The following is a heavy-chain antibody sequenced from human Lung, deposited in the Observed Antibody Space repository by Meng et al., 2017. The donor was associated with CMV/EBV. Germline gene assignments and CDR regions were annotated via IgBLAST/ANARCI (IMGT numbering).Heavy chain of an antibody. CDR3: ARDRVPEPPLEWPQLWGENF. J-gene: IGHJ4*02. Sequence: ESXKISXAASGFTFSRYTMNWVRQAPGKGPEWVSSISSSSGYIYYADSVKGRFTISRDNAKNSLFLQMRSLRAEDTAVYYCARDRVPEPPLEWPQLWGENFWGQGAXVTVSS. D-gene: IGHD3-3*01. CDR2: ISSSSGYI. V-gene: IGHV3-21*01. CDR1: GFTFSRYT.